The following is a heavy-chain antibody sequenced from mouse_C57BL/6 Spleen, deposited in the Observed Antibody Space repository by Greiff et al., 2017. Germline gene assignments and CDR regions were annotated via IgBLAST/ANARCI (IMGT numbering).Heavy chain of an antibody. CDR2: IHPNSGST. CDR3: ARPYYSNPDAMDY. J-gene: IGHJ4*01. V-gene: IGHV1-64*01. Sequence: QVQLQQPGAELVKPGASVKLSCKASGYTFASYWMHWVKQRPGQGLEWIGMIHPNSGSTNYNEKFKSKATLTVDKSSSTAYMQLSSLTSEDSAVYYCARPYYSNPDAMDYWGQGTSVTVSS. CDR1: GYTFASYW. D-gene: IGHD2-5*01.